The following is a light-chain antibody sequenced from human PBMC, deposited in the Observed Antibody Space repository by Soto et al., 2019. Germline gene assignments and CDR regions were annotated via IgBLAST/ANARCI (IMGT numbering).Light chain of an antibody. V-gene: IGKV3-11*01. Sequence: EIVLTQSPATLSLSPGERATLSCRASQSVNSYLAWYQQKPGQAPRLLIYDAFKRATGIPARFSGSGSGTDFTLTISSLEPEDFALYYCQQRSNWPLTFGGGTKVEIK. J-gene: IGKJ4*01. CDR2: DAF. CDR1: QSVNSY. CDR3: QQRSNWPLT.